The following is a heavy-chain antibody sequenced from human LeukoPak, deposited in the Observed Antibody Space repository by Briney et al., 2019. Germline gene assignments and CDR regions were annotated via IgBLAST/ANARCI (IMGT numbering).Heavy chain of an antibody. CDR3: ATGGRGSGSYYFDY. D-gene: IGHD3-10*01. V-gene: IGHV1-24*01. CDR1: GYTLTELS. Sequence: ASVKLSCKVSGYTLTELSIHWVRQAPGKGLEWMGGFDPEDGETIYAQKFQGRVTMTEDTSTATAYMELSSLRSEDTAVYYCATGGRGSGSYYFDYWGQGTLVTVSS. J-gene: IGHJ4*02. CDR2: FDPEDGET.